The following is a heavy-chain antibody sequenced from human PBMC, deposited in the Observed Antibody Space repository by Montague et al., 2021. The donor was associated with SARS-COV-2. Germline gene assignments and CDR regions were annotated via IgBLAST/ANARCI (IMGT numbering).Heavy chain of an antibody. D-gene: IGHD2-2*01. CDR1: GGSLSGYY. CDR3: ARGRRPVVVPGAGPAGRDFEI. V-gene: IGHV4-34*01. Sequence: SETLSLTCAVYGGSLSGYYWSWIRQPLGKGLEWIGEVNQSGTTIYNPSVKSGVTISEDTSENQFYLRLNSVTAADTAAYYCARGRRPVVVPGAGPAGRDFEIWGQGTMVTVSS. CDR2: VNQSGTT. J-gene: IGHJ3*02.